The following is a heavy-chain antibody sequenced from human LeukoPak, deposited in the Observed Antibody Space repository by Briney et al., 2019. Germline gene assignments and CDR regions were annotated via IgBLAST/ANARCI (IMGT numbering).Heavy chain of an antibody. J-gene: IGHJ3*02. CDR2: IYSGGST. CDR1: GFTVSSNY. V-gene: IGHV3-53*01. CDR3: MVVVILTTYAFDI. Sequence: PGGSLILSCAASGFTVSSNYMSWVRQAPGKGLEWVSVIYSGGSTYYADSVKGRFTISRDNSKNMLYLQMNSLRAEDTAVYYCMVVVILTTYAFDIWGQGTMVTVSS. D-gene: IGHD3-22*01.